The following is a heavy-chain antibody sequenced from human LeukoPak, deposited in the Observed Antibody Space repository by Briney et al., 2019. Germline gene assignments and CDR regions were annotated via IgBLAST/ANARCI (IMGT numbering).Heavy chain of an antibody. CDR1: GGSISSHY. V-gene: IGHV4-59*11. Sequence: SETLSLTCTVSGGSISSHYWTWIRQPPGKGLEWIGYIYYSGSTNYNPSLKSRVTISLDTSKNQFSLKLSSVTAADTAVYYCARSVYYYYYMDVWGKGTTVTVSS. J-gene: IGHJ6*03. CDR3: ARSVYYYYYMDV. CDR2: IYYSGST.